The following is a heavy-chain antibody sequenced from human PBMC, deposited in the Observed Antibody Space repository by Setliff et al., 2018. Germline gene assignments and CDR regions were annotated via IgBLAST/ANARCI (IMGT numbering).Heavy chain of an antibody. Sequence: GGSLRLSCVASGLIFSNNWMSWVRQAPGKGLEWVTNINKDGSERNYVDSVKGRFPISRDNAKNSVYLQMNSLRADDTAVYYCVPQGPGYGNGWWTNWFDPWGQGTLVTVSS. V-gene: IGHV3-7*03. CDR2: INKDGSER. J-gene: IGHJ5*02. CDR3: VPQGPGYGNGWWTNWFDP. D-gene: IGHD6-19*01. CDR1: GLIFSNNW.